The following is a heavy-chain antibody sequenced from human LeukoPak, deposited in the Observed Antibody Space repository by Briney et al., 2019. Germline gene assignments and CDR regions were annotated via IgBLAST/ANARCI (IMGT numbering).Heavy chain of an antibody. J-gene: IGHJ4*02. CDR2: ISYSGST. CDR1: GGSINTYY. Sequence: SETLSLTCTVSGGSINTYYWSWLRQPPGKGLEWIGYISYSGSTNYNPSLKGRVTISVDTSKNQFSLRLSSVTAADTAVYYCARVRYSSSWQKHFDYWGQGTLVTVSS. CDR3: ARVRYSSSWQKHFDY. D-gene: IGHD6-13*01. V-gene: IGHV4-59*01.